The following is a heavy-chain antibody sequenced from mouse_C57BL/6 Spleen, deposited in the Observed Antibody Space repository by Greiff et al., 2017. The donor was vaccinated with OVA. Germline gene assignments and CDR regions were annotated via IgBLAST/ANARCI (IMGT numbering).Heavy chain of an antibody. CDR2: IYPGDGDT. J-gene: IGHJ3*01. V-gene: IGHV1-80*01. CDR1: GYAFSSYW. Sequence: VQGVESGAELVKPGASVKISCKASGYAFSSYWMNWVKQRPGKGLEWIGQIYPGDGDTNYNGKFKGKATLTADKSSSTAYMQLSSLTSEDSAVYFCARSTGFAYWGQGTLVTVSA. CDR3: ARSTGFAY. D-gene: IGHD4-1*02.